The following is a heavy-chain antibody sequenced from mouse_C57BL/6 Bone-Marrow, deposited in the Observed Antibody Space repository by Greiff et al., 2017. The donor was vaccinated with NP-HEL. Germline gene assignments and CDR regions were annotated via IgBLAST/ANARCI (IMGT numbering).Heavy chain of an antibody. CDR2: IDTSDSYT. V-gene: IGHV1-59*01. CDR3: ARDSTRVKWFAF. D-gene: IGHD2-2*01. J-gene: IGHJ3*01. Sequence: QVQLQQPGAELVRPGTSVKLSCKASGYTFTSYGMDWVKQRPGQGLEWIGVIDTSDSYTNYNQKFKGKATLTVDTTSSTAYMQLSSLTSEDAAVYYYARDSTRVKWFAFECRGNLVTVSA. CDR1: GYTFTSYG.